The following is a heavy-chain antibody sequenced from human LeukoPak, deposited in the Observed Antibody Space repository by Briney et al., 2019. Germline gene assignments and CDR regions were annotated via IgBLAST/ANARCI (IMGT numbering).Heavy chain of an antibody. CDR1: GGSISSYY. CDR3: ARWLGGAAV. V-gene: IGHV4-34*01. J-gene: IGHJ4*02. D-gene: IGHD6-13*01. CDR2: INHSGST. Sequence: PSETLSLTCTVSGGSISSYYWSWIRQPPGKGLEWIGEINHSGSTNYNPSLKSRVTISVDTSKNQFSLKLSSVTAADTAVYYCARWLGGAAVWGQGTLVTVSS.